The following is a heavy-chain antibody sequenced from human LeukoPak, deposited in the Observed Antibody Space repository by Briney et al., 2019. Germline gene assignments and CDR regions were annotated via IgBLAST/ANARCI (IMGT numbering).Heavy chain of an antibody. D-gene: IGHD1-7*01. CDR1: GGTFSSYA. CDR2: IIPIFGTA. Sequence: GASVKVSCKASGGTFSSYAISWVRQAPGQGLKWMGGIIPIFGTANYAQKFQGRVTITADESTSTAYMELSSLRSEDTAVYYCAHPAWSRTYYYGMDVWGQGTTVTVSS. V-gene: IGHV1-69*13. CDR3: AHPAWSRTYYYGMDV. J-gene: IGHJ6*02.